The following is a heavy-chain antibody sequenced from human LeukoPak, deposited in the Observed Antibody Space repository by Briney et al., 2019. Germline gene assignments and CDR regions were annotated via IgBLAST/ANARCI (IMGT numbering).Heavy chain of an antibody. V-gene: IGHV4-34*01. CDR1: GGSFSGYY. J-gene: IGHJ5*02. CDR2: INHSGST. D-gene: IGHD3-22*01. Sequence: SETLSLTCAVYGGSFSGYYWSWIRQPPGKGLEWIGEINHSGSTNYNPSLKSRVTISVDTSKNQFSLKLSSVTAADTAVYYCARGGKTYYYDSSGFGHETEWGFDPWGQGTLVTVSS. CDR3: ARGGKTYYYDSSGFGHETEWGFDP.